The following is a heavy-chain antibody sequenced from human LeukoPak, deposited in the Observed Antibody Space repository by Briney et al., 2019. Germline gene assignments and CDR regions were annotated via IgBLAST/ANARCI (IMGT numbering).Heavy chain of an antibody. J-gene: IGHJ4*02. D-gene: IGHD2-15*01. V-gene: IGHV4-59*12. CDR2: IYYSGST. Sequence: SETLSLTCTVSGGSISSYYWSWIRQTPGKGLEWIGYIYYSGSTNYNPSLKSRVTISVDTSKNQLSLKLSSVTAADTAVYFCARGGWSLDYWGQGTLVTVSS. CDR3: ARGGWSLDY. CDR1: GGSISSYY.